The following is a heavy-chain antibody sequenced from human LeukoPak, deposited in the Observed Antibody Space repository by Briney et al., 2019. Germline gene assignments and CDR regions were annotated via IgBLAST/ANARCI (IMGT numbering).Heavy chain of an antibody. CDR2: INHSGSA. Sequence: SETLSLTCTVSGGSISSYYWTWIRQPPGKGLEWIGEINHSGSANYNPSLMSRVTISLDTSKNHFSLNLSSVTAADTAVYYCARGQGTVTTHWGQGTLVTVSS. V-gene: IGHV4-34*01. CDR1: GGSISSYY. CDR3: ARGQGTVTTH. D-gene: IGHD4-11*01. J-gene: IGHJ4*02.